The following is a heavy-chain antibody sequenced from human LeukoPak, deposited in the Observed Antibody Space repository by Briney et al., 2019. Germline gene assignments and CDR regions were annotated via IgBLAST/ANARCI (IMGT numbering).Heavy chain of an antibody. Sequence: GASLRLSCAASGFTVSSNYMSWIRQAPGKGREGVSVIYSGSSTYYTDSVKGRFTISRDTSKNTVYLKMNSLRAEDTAVYYCARAGSYESSRFVVWGQGPMVTVSS. D-gene: IGHD3-22*01. CDR2: IYSGSST. J-gene: IGHJ3*01. V-gene: IGHV3-53*01. CDR1: GFTVSSNY. CDR3: ARAGSYESSRFVV.